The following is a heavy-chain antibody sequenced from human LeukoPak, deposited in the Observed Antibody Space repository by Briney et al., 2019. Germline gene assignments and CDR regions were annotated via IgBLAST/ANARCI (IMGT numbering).Heavy chain of an antibody. CDR1: GPSVSSSY. V-gene: IGHV4-59*08. Sequence: PSETLFLTCSVSGPSVSSSYGSWVRHPPGKGLEWVGYISNSGSTNYNPSPERRVTISLSQSKNNSSLNLKSTPAAQPAVTFYARHYWSDPFDYWGQGTLVTVSS. J-gene: IGHJ4*02. D-gene: IGHD1-1*01. CDR3: ARHYWSDPFDY. CDR2: ISNSGST.